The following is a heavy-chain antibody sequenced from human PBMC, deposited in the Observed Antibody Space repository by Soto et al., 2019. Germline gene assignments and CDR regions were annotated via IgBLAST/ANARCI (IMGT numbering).Heavy chain of an antibody. CDR3: AKARGRITLVRGVIKGYFDY. J-gene: IGHJ4*02. V-gene: IGHV3-23*01. CDR1: GFTFSSYA. CDR2: ISGSGGST. Sequence: EVQLLESGGGLVQPGGSLRLSCAASGFTFSSYAMSWVRQAPGKGLEWVSAISGSGGSTYYADSVKGRFTISRDNSKNTLYLQMHSLRAVDTAVYYCAKARGRITLVRGVIKGYFDYWGQGTLVTVSS. D-gene: IGHD3-10*01.